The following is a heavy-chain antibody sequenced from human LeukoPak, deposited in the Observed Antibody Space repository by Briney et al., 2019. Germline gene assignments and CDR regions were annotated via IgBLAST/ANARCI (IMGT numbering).Heavy chain of an antibody. CDR3: ASERYSGYEINNHFDY. D-gene: IGHD5-12*01. J-gene: IGHJ4*02. Sequence: SETLSLTCAVYGGSFSGYYWSWIRQPPGKGLEWIGEINYSGSTNYNPSLKSRVTISVDTSKNQFSLKLSSVTAADTAVYYCASERYSGYEINNHFDYWGQGTLVTVSS. CDR2: INYSGST. V-gene: IGHV4-34*01. CDR1: GGSFSGYY.